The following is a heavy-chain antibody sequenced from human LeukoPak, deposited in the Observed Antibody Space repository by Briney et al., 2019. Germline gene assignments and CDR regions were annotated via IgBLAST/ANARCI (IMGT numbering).Heavy chain of an antibody. CDR2: IWYDGSNK. CDR1: GFTFSSYG. D-gene: IGHD6-13*01. J-gene: IGHJ4*02. CDR3: AKGGDYSKSPLAS. Sequence: AGRSLRLSCAASGFTFSSYGMHWVRQAPGKGLEWVAVIWYDGSNKYYTDSVKGRLTISRDNSKNTLYLQMNSLRAEDTAVYYCAKGGDYSKSPLASWGQGTLVTVSS. V-gene: IGHV3-33*06.